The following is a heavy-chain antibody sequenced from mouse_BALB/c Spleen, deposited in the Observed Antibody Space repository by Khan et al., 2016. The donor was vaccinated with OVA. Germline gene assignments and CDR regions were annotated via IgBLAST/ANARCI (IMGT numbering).Heavy chain of an antibody. CDR3: ARPPITTVVAASYWFFDV. CDR1: GFTFSGYA. Sequence: EVQGVESGGDLVKPGGSLKLSCAASGFTFSGYALSWVRQTPEKRLEWVATISSGDSYTYYPDSVKGRFTISRDNAKNTPFLQMSSLRSEDTAMYYCARPPITTVVAASYWFFDVWGAGTTVTVSS. J-gene: IGHJ1*01. CDR2: ISSGDSYT. D-gene: IGHD1-1*01. V-gene: IGHV5-9-3*01.